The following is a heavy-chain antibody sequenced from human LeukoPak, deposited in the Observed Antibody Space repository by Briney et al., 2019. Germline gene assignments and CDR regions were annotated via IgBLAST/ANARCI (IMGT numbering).Heavy chain of an antibody. CDR1: GSSISSNTYY. CDR3: ARDVPFYYGSGSYFPRYYYIDV. Sequence: SETLSLTCTVSGSSISSNTYYWGWIRQPPGKGLEWIGNIYYSGSTYYNPSLNSRVTISVDTSNNQFSLKLSSVTAADTAVYYCARDVPFYYGSGSYFPRYYYIDVWGKGTTVTVSS. J-gene: IGHJ6*03. V-gene: IGHV4-39*07. D-gene: IGHD3-10*01. CDR2: IYYSGST.